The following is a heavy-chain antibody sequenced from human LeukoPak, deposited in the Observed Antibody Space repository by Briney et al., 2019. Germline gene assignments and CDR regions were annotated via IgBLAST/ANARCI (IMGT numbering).Heavy chain of an antibody. V-gene: IGHV3-33*05. J-gene: IGHJ4*02. Sequence: GRSLRLSCAASGFSLSSYGMNWVRQAPGKGLEWVGGIKFDGIQEFYADSVKGRFIVSKDTSKNTLHLQMDSLRAEDTAVYYCASGSLGHYYDSSGYEYWGQGTLVTVSS. D-gene: IGHD3-22*01. CDR2: IKFDGIQE. CDR1: GFSLSSYG. CDR3: ASGSLGHYYDSSGYEY.